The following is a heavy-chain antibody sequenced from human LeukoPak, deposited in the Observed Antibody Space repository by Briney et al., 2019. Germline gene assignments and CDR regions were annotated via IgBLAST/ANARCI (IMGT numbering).Heavy chain of an antibody. CDR2: IYSGGST. D-gene: IGHD6-6*01. V-gene: IGHV3-53*01. Sequence: GGSLRLSCAASGFTVSSDYMSWVRQVPGKGLEWVSIIYSGGSTYYADSVKGRFTISRDNSKNTLYPQMNSLRGEDTAVYYCARATVPLEYSSSSHFYYYYMDVWGKGTTVAVSS. J-gene: IGHJ6*03. CDR3: ARATVPLEYSSSSHFYYYYMDV. CDR1: GFTVSSDY.